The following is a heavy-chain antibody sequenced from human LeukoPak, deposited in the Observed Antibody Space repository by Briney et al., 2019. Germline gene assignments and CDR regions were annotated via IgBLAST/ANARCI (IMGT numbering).Heavy chain of an antibody. Sequence: ETLSLTCTVSGGSISSYYWSWIRQPPGKGLEWIGYIYYSGSTNYNPSLKSRVTISVDTSKNQFSLKLSSVTAADTAVYYCASSSYSSGWCGPGYYYYMDVWGKGTTVTVSS. V-gene: IGHV4-59*01. D-gene: IGHD6-19*01. CDR2: IYYSGST. J-gene: IGHJ6*03. CDR3: ASSSYSSGWCGPGYYYYMDV. CDR1: GGSISSYY.